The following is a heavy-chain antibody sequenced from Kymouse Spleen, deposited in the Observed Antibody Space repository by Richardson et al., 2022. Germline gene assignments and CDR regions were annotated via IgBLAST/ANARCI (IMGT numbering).Heavy chain of an antibody. CDR1: GFTFDDYA. J-gene: IGHJ2*01. CDR3: AKDRELELSYWYFDL. Sequence: EVQLVESGGGLVQPGRSLRLSCAASGFTFDDYAMHWVRQAPGKGLEWVSGISWNSGSIGYADSVKGRFTISRDNAKNSLYLQMNSLRAEDTALYYCAKDRELELSYWYFDLWGRGTLVTVSS. V-gene: IGHV3-9*01. CDR2: ISWNSGSI. D-gene: IGHD1-7*01.